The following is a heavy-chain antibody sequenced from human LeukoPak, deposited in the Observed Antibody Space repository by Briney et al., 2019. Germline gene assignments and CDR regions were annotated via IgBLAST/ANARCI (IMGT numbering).Heavy chain of an antibody. Sequence: GASVKVSCEASGYTFTGYYMHWVRQAPGQGLEWMGWINPNSGGTNYAQKFQGRVTMTRDTSISTAYMELSRLRSDDTAMYYCARDSRRHIVVVTAVGDYWGQGTLVTVSS. D-gene: IGHD2-21*02. CDR3: ARDSRRHIVVVTAVGDY. CDR2: INPNSGGT. CDR1: GYTFTGYY. J-gene: IGHJ4*02. V-gene: IGHV1-2*02.